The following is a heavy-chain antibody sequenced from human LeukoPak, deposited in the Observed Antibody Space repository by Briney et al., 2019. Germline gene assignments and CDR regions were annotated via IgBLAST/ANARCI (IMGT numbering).Heavy chain of an antibody. J-gene: IGHJ4*02. CDR1: GFTFSSCS. D-gene: IGHD3-9*01. V-gene: IGHV3-21*01. CDR3: ASGWLYYFDY. CDR2: ISSSSSYI. Sequence: GGSLRLSCAASGFTFSSCSMNWVRQAPGKGLEWVSSISSSSSYIYYADSVKGRFTISRDNAKNSLYLQMNSLRAEDTAVYYCASGWLYYFDYWGQGTLVTVSS.